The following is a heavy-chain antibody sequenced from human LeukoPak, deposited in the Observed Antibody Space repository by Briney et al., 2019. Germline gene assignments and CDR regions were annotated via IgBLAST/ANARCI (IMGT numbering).Heavy chain of an antibody. CDR3: AKGDFGSVYYFAHFDY. D-gene: IGHD3-3*01. CDR2: ISGSGGST. J-gene: IGHJ4*01. CDR1: GGTFSSYA. V-gene: IGHV3-23*01. Sequence: ASVKVSCKASGGTFSSYAMSWVRQAPGKGLEWVSAISGSGGSTYYADSVKGRFTISRDNSKNTLYLQMNSLRAEDTAVYYCAKGDFGSVYYFAHFDYWGQEPWSPSPQ.